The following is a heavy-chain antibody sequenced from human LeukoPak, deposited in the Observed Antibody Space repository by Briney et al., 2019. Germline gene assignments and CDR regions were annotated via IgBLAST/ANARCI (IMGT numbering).Heavy chain of an antibody. Sequence: SETLSLTCTMSGGSISTYYWSWIRQSPGKGLEWIGFIQYSGNTKSNPSLKGRVTISLDMSKNQFSLRLTSVTAADTAVYYCARQNGGYSYYYYYYMDVWGKGTTVTVSS. CDR1: GGSISTYY. V-gene: IGHV4-59*01. J-gene: IGHJ6*03. CDR2: IQYSGNT. CDR3: ARQNGGYSYYYYYYMDV. D-gene: IGHD5-18*01.